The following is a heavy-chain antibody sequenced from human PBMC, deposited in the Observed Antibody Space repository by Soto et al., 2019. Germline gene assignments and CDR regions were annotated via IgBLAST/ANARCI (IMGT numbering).Heavy chain of an antibody. CDR1: GGSFSGYY. CDR2: INHSGST. J-gene: IGHJ4*02. Sequence: SETLSLTCAVYGGSFSGYYWSWIRQPPGKGLEWIGEINHSGSTNYNPSLKSRVTISVDTSKNQFSLKLSSVTAADTAVYYCGRGGLRRYFISTSCYRSGFDYWGQGTRVTVSS. CDR3: GRGGLRRYFISTSCYRSGFDY. V-gene: IGHV4-34*01. D-gene: IGHD2-2*02.